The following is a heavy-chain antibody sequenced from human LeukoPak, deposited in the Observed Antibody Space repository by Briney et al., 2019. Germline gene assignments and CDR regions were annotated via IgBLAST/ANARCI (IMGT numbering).Heavy chain of an antibody. Sequence: SETLSLTCTVSGGSISSSNYYWGWIRQPPGKGLEWIGSIYYSGSTYYNPSLKSRVTISVDTSKNQFSLKLSSVTAADTAVYYCARGAFCGGDCYYYYYYMDVWGKGTTVTISS. CDR3: ARGAFCGGDCYYYYYYMDV. CDR1: GGSISSSNYY. CDR2: IYYSGST. J-gene: IGHJ6*03. D-gene: IGHD2-21*02. V-gene: IGHV4-39*07.